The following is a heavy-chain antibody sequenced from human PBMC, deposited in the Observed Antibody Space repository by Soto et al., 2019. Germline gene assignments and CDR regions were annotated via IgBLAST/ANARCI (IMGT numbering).Heavy chain of an antibody. Sequence: GESLKISCKGSGYSFTSYWIGWVRQMPGKGLEWMGIIYPGDSDTRYSPSFQGQVTISADKSISTAYLQWSSLKASDTAMYYCARLRYYGSGSYPTTLYYYYYMDVWGKGTTVTVSS. J-gene: IGHJ6*03. CDR2: IYPGDSDT. V-gene: IGHV5-51*01. D-gene: IGHD3-10*01. CDR1: GYSFTSYW. CDR3: ARLRYYGSGSYPTTLYYYYYMDV.